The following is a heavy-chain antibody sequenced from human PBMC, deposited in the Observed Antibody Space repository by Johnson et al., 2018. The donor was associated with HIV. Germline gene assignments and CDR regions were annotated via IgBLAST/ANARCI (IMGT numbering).Heavy chain of an antibody. Sequence: AQLVESGGGVVQPGRSLRLSCAVSGFTFSTYTMHWVRQDPGRGLEWVAVISYDGSYKYFADSVKGRFTISRDNSKNTLYLQMNSLRPEDTAVYYCASGGHYDLNAFDIWGQGTMVTVSS. CDR2: ISYDGSYK. V-gene: IGHV3-30-3*01. CDR1: GFTFSTYT. D-gene: IGHD3-16*01. J-gene: IGHJ3*02. CDR3: ASGGHYDLNAFDI.